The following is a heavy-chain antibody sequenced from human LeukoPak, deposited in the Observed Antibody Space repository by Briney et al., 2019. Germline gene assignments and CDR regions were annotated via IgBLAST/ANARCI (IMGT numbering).Heavy chain of an antibody. CDR1: GFTFSSYA. CDR3: ARAAAASRSCGV. V-gene: IGHV3-30-3*01. D-gene: IGHD6-13*01. Sequence: SGGSLRLSCAASGFTFSSYAVHWVRQAPGKGLEWVAVISYDGSNKYYADSVKGRFTISRDNSKNTLYLQMNSLRAEDTAVYYCARAAAASRSCGVWGQGTLVTVSS. CDR2: ISYDGSNK. J-gene: IGHJ4*02.